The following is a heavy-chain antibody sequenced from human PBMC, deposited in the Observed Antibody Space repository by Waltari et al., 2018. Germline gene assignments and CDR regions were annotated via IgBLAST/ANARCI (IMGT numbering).Heavy chain of an antibody. D-gene: IGHD2-21*02. Sequence: EVQLVESGGGLVQPGGSLRLSCSGSGFTFSTSWMSWVRQAPGKGLEWVARIKQDGGEKYYVDAMKGRLTISRDNDNNSLFLQMDSLRVEDTAVYYCARGVTTVECWGQGALVTVSS. J-gene: IGHJ4*02. CDR2: IKQDGGEK. V-gene: IGHV3-7*04. CDR1: GFTFSTSW. CDR3: ARGVTTVEC.